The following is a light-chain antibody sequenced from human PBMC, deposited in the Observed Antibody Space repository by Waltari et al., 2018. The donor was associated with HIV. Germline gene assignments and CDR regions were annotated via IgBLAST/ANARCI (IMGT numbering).Light chain of an antibody. V-gene: IGKV3-20*01. CDR2: GAS. Sequence: EIVLTQSPDALSLSPGERATLSCRASQTIVNNYLAWYQQKLGQAPRLLIYGASNRATGTPDRFSGSESGTDFTLTIGRLETEDFAVYYCHQYGSSPLTFGGGSKVE. CDR1: QTIVNNY. CDR3: HQYGSSPLT. J-gene: IGKJ4*01.